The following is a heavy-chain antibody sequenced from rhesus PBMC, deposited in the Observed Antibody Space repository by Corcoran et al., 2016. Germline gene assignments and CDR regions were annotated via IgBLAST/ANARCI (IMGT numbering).Heavy chain of an antibody. J-gene: IGHJ6*01. CDR1: GYSISSGYD. CDR3: ARDGQYCSTTYCSSDGLDS. Sequence: QLQLQESGPGLVKPSETLSLTCAVSGYSISSGYDWCWIRQPPGKGLEWIGYIYGSSGSTNYNPSLKSRVTISKDTSKNQFSLNLSSVTAADTAVYYCARDGQYCSTTYCSSDGLDSWGQGVVVTVSS. V-gene: IGHV4-127*01. CDR2: IYGSSGST. D-gene: IGHD2-15*01.